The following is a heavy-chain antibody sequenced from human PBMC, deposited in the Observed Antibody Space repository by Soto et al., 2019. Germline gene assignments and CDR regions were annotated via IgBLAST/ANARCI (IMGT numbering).Heavy chain of an antibody. J-gene: IGHJ4*02. Sequence: SETLSLTCTVSGGSISSGTSYWSWIRQRPGKGLEWIGYIFYSGSFYYTPSLKGRVMILADTSKNQFTLRLSSVTAADTAVYYCALSLELLNFQPIASWGQGTLVTVSS. D-gene: IGHD1-26*01. CDR2: IFYSGSF. V-gene: IGHV4-31*03. CDR3: ALSLELLNFQPIAS. CDR1: GGSISSGTSY.